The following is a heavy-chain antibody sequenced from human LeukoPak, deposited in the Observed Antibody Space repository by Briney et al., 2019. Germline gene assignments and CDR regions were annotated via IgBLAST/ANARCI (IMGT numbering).Heavy chain of an antibody. V-gene: IGHV3-33*01. J-gene: IGHJ3*02. CDR3: ARLQAGGDYYRGAFDI. CDR2: IWYDGSNK. D-gene: IGHD4-17*01. Sequence: PGGSLRLSCAASGFTFSSYGMHWVRQAPGKGPGWVAVIWYDGSNKYYADSVKGRFTISRDNSKNTLYLQMNSLRAEDTAVYYCARLQAGGDYYRGAFDIWGQGTMVTVSS. CDR1: GFTFSSYG.